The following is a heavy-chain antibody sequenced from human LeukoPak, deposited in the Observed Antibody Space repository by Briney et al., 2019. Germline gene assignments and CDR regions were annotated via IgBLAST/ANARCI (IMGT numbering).Heavy chain of an antibody. CDR1: GGSFSGYY. D-gene: IGHD2-2*02. Sequence: KPSETLSLTCAVYGGSFSGYYWSWIRQPPGKGLEWIGEINHSGNTNYNPSLKSRVTISVDTSKNQFSLKLSSVTAADTAVYYCARKGCSSTSCYTSRYHYYMDVWGKGTTVTVSS. J-gene: IGHJ6*03. CDR3: ARKGCSSTSCYTSRYHYYMDV. V-gene: IGHV4-34*01. CDR2: INHSGNT.